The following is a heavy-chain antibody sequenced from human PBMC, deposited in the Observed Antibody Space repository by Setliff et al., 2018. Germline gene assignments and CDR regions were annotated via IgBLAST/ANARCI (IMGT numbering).Heavy chain of an antibody. V-gene: IGHV4-31*03. D-gene: IGHD4-17*01. Sequence: PSETLSLTCTVSGGSISSGGYYWSWIRQHPGKGLEWIGSIYYSGSTYYNPSLKSRVTISVDTSKNQCSLKLSSVTAADTAVYYCARDPLTTNRRRAFDIWGQGTRGTVSS. CDR1: GGSISSGGYY. CDR3: ARDPLTTNRRRAFDI. CDR2: IYYSGST. J-gene: IGHJ3*02.